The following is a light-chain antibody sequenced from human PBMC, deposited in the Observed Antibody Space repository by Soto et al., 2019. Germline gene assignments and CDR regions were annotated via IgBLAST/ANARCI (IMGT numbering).Light chain of an antibody. CDR1: SSNIGAPYD. J-gene: IGLJ2*01. CDR3: QCFDSSLSVL. Sequence: QSVLTQPPSVSGAPGQRVTISCTGSSSNIGAPYDVHWYQHLPGTAPKLLIYGNSNRPSGVPDRFSGSRSGTSASLAITGLQAEDEADYYCQCFDSSLSVLFGGGTQLTVL. CDR2: GNS. V-gene: IGLV1-40*01.